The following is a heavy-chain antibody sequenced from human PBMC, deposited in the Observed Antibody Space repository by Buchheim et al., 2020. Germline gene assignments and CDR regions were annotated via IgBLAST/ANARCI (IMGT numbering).Heavy chain of an antibody. CDR3: ARQEGDYMTTVTRMDY. CDR2: IYYSGST. D-gene: IGHD4-17*01. V-gene: IGHV4-39*01. CDR1: GGSISSSSYY. Sequence: QLQLQESGPGLVKPSETLSLTCTVSGGSISSSSYYWGWIRQPPGKGLEWIGSIYYSGSTYYNPSLKSRVTISVDTSKNQFSLKLSSVTAADTAVYYYARQEGDYMTTVTRMDYWGQGTL. J-gene: IGHJ4*02.